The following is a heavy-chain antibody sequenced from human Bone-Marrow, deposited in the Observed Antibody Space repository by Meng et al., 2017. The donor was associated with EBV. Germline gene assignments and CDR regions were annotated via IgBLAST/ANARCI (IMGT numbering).Heavy chain of an antibody. Sequence: EVQLLESGGGSVRPGGSLRLSCAASGFTFSSYAMSWVRQAPGKGLEWVSAISGSGGSTYYADSVKGRFTISRDNSKNTLYLQMNSLRAEDTAVYYCAKDRDSSGWYGDYFDYWGQGTLVTVSS. V-gene: IGHV3-23*01. D-gene: IGHD6-19*01. CDR2: ISGSGGST. CDR3: AKDRDSSGWYGDYFDY. J-gene: IGHJ4*02. CDR1: GFTFSSYA.